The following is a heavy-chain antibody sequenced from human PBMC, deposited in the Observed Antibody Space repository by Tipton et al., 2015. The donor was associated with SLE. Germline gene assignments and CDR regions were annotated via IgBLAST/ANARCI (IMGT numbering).Heavy chain of an antibody. V-gene: IGHV4-59*08. CDR3: ARHDCSGGSCYPYYFDY. CDR1: GGSISSYY. J-gene: IGHJ4*02. CDR2: IYYSGST. D-gene: IGHD2-15*01. Sequence: TLSLTCTVSGGSISSYYWSWIRQPPGKGLEWIGYIYYSGSTNYNPSLKSRVTISVDTSKNQFSLKLSSVTAADTAVYYCARHDCSGGSCYPYYFDYWGQGTLVTVSS.